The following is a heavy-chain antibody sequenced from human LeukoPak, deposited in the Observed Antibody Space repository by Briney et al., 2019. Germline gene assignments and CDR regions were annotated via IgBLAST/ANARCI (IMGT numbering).Heavy chain of an antibody. CDR3: ARDPDKNYGMDV. Sequence: GGSLRLSCAASGFTFSSYSMNWVRQAPGKGLGGVSYISSSSSTIYYADSVKGRFTISRDNAKNSLYLQMNSLRAEDTAVYYCARDPDKNYGMDVWGQGTTVTVSS. CDR1: GFTFSSYS. CDR2: ISSSSSTI. V-gene: IGHV3-48*01. D-gene: IGHD3-9*01. J-gene: IGHJ6*02.